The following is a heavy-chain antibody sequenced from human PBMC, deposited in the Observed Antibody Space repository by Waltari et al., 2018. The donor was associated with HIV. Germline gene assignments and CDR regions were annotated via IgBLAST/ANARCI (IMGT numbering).Heavy chain of an antibody. Sequence: QVQLQESGPGLVKPSQTLSLTCTVSGYSINSGGYYWAWIRQHPGKGLEWIGFAYYRGSTFFNPSFKSRATISGDTSKNQFSLELTSLTAADTAVYYCARVGYYYFDLWGPWHPGHCVL. CDR2: AYYRGST. CDR1: GYSINSGGYY. V-gene: IGHV4-31*03. D-gene: IGHD2-15*01. CDR3: ARVGYYYFDL. J-gene: IGHJ2*01.